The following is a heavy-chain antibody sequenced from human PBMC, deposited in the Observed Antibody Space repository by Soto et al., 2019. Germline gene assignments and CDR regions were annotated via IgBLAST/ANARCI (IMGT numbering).Heavy chain of an antibody. D-gene: IGHD3-16*02. J-gene: IGHJ6*04. CDR3: ARTYDYIWGSYRYIGRTKMDV. CDR1: GGSFSGYY. Sequence: SETLSLTCAVYGGSFSGYYWSWIRQPPGKGLEWIGEINHSGSTNYNPSLKSRVTISVDTSKNQFSLKLSSVTAADTAVYYCARTYDYIWGSYRYIGRTKMDVWGKGTTVTVSS. V-gene: IGHV4-34*01. CDR2: INHSGST.